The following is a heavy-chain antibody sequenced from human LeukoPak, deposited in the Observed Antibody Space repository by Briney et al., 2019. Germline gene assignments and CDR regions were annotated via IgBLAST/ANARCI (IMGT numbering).Heavy chain of an antibody. CDR2: IYPGDSDT. Sequence: GESLKISCKGSGYSFTSYWIGWVRQMPGKGLEWMGIIYPGDSDTRYSPSFQGQVTISADKSISTAYLQWSSLKASDTAMYYCARQEGYYGSGSYYNARRPYYMDVWGKGTTVTVSS. J-gene: IGHJ6*03. CDR1: GYSFTSYW. D-gene: IGHD3-10*01. CDR3: ARQEGYYGSGSYYNARRPYYMDV. V-gene: IGHV5-51*01.